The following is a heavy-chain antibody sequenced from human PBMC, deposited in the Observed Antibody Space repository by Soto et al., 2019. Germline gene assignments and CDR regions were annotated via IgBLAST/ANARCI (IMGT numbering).Heavy chain of an antibody. CDR1: GYTFTSHG. J-gene: IGHJ6*03. V-gene: IGHV1-18*01. D-gene: IGHD3-10*01. CDR3: ARMVRGSDIDYFHYMDV. Sequence: QVQLVQSGGEVRKPGASVKVSCKASGYTFTSHGISWVRQAPGQGLEWMGWISAYNGDTNYAQTLQGRVTVTTDRSTITAYMELRCLRSEDTAVYYCARMVRGSDIDYFHYMDVWGKGTTVTVSS. CDR2: ISAYNGDT.